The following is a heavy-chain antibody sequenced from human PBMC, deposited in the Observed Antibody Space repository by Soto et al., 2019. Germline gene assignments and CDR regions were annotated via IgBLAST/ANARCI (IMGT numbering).Heavy chain of an antibody. J-gene: IGHJ4*02. D-gene: IGHD3-3*01. CDR3: AKARAQYYDFWSGYPVDY. Sequence: GGSLRLSCASSGFTFSSYAMSWVRQAPGKGLEWVSAISGSGGSTYYADSVKGRFTISRDNSKNTLYLQMNSLRAEDTAVYYCAKARAQYYDFWSGYPVDYWGQGT. CDR2: ISGSGGST. V-gene: IGHV3-23*01. CDR1: GFTFSSYA.